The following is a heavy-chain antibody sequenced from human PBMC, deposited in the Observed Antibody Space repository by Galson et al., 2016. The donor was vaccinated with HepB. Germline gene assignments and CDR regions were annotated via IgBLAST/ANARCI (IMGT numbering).Heavy chain of an antibody. Sequence: SVKVSCKASGFTVTDYSLQWVRQAPGQGLEWMGRITPRGSFYAQRFQDRVTMTSDTSTNTVFLELSSLRSDDTAVYYCARYSRVKGHDYWGQGTLVTVSS. J-gene: IGHJ4*02. CDR2: ITPRGS. CDR1: GFTVTDYS. V-gene: IGHV1-46*01. CDR3: ARYSRVKGHDY. D-gene: IGHD1-26*01.